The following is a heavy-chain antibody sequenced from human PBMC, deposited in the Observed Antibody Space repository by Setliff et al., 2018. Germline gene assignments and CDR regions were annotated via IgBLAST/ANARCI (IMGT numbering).Heavy chain of an antibody. CDR1: GFTFSSYA. J-gene: IGHJ4*02. CDR3: AKVSEYYYDSSGYYPDY. Sequence: GGSLRLSCAASGFTFSSYAMTWVRQAPGKGLECVSSISGSSSSTYYADSVKGRFTISRDNSEKTLYLQMNSLGAEDTAVYYCAKVSEYYYDSSGYYPDYWGRGTLVTVSS. V-gene: IGHV3-23*01. D-gene: IGHD3-22*01. CDR2: ISGSSSST.